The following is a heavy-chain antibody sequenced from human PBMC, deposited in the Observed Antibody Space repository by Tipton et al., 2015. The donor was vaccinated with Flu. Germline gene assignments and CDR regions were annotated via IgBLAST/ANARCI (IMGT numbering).Heavy chain of an antibody. CDR1: GFTFSSYA. D-gene: IGHD2-2*01. V-gene: IGHV3-23*01. J-gene: IGHJ3*02. CDR3: AKICDIVIGTSCYGGAFDI. Sequence: GSLRLSCAASGFTFSSYAMSWVRQAPGKGLEWVSAISGSGGSTYYADSVKGRFTISRDNSKNTLYLQMNSLRAEDTAVYYCAKICDIVIGTSCYGGAFDIWGQGTMVTVSS. CDR2: ISGSGGST.